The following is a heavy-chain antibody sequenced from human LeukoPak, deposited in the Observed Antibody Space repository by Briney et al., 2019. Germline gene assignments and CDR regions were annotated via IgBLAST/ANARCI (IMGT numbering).Heavy chain of an antibody. J-gene: IGHJ4*02. D-gene: IGHD1-26*01. CDR2: INWNGGST. V-gene: IGHV3-20*04. CDR1: GFTFDDYG. CDR3: AKDIGGGSGRDLYYFGY. Sequence: GGSLRLSCAASGFTFDDYGMSWVRQAPGKGLEWVSGINWNGGSTGYADSVKGRFTISRDNAKNSLYLQMNSLRAEDTALYYCAKDIGGGSGRDLYYFGYWGQGTLVTVSS.